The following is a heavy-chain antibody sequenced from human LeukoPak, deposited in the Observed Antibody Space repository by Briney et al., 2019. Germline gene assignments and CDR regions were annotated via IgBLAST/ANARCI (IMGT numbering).Heavy chain of an antibody. CDR3: ASPHDIYFSQHMDV. D-gene: IGHD2/OR15-2a*01. CDR1: GVSFNKFA. CDR2: TIPTLGTS. V-gene: IGHV1-69*11. Sequence: GASVKVSCKGSGVSFNKFAFNWVRQAPGHGLEWMGRTIPTLGTSVYAQKFQGRVMMTADESTTTAYMEVSGLRSEDTAVYFCASPHDIYFSQHMDVWGQGTTVTVSS. J-gene: IGHJ6*02.